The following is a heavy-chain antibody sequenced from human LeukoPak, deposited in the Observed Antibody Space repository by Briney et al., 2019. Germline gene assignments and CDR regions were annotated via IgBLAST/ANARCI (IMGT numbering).Heavy chain of an antibody. CDR2: VSYSGST. D-gene: IGHD2-8*01. CDR1: GGSISGYY. V-gene: IGHV4-59*01. CDR3: ARARSKWCHDY. J-gene: IGHJ4*02. Sequence: SETLSLTCTVSGGSISGYYWSWIRQPPGKGLEWVGYVSYSGSTNYNPSLKSRVTISVDTSREQFSLKLSSVTAADTAVYYCARARSKWCHDYWGQGTLVTVSS.